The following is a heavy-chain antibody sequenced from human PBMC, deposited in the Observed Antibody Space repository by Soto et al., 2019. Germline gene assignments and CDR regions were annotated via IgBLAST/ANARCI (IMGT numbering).Heavy chain of an antibody. J-gene: IGHJ4*02. V-gene: IGHV4-59*12. CDR1: GGSISSYY. CDR3: TSDYTLRSYRFDY. CDR2: IYYSGST. Sequence: PSETLSLTCTVSGGSISSYYWSWIRQPPGKGLEWIGYIYYSGSTNYNPSLKSRVTISVDTSKNQFSLKLSSVTAADTAVYYCTSDYTLRSYRFDYWGQGTLVTVSS. D-gene: IGHD3-10*01.